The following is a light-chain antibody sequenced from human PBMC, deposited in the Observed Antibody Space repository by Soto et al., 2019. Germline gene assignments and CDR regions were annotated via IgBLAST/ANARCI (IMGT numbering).Light chain of an antibody. CDR2: EGS. CDR3: CSYAGISPSVV. V-gene: IGLV2-23*01. Sequence: QSALTQPASVSGSPGQSITISCTGTSSDVGSYNLVSWYQQHPGKAPKLMIYEGSKRPSGVSNRFSGSKSGNTASLTISGLQAEDEADYYCCSYAGISPSVVFGGGTKVTVL. CDR1: SSDVGSYNL. J-gene: IGLJ2*01.